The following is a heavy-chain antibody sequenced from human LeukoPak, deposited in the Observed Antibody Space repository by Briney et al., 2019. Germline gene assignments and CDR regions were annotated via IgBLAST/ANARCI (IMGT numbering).Heavy chain of an antibody. V-gene: IGHV3-23*01. J-gene: IGHJ3*02. CDR3: AKDRDYYDSSGYYPPPSDALDI. Sequence: GGSLRLSCAASGFTFSSYAMSWARQAPGKGLEWVSAISGSGGSTYYADSVKGRFTISRDNSKNTLYLQMNSLRAEDTAVYYCAKDRDYYDSSGYYPPPSDALDIWGQGTMVTVPS. CDR2: ISGSGGST. D-gene: IGHD3-22*01. CDR1: GFTFSSYA.